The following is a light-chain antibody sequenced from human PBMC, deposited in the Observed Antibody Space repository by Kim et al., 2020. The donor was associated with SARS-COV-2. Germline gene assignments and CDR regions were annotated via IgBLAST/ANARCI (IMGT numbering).Light chain of an antibody. CDR2: WAS. J-gene: IGKJ2*03. V-gene: IGKV4-1*01. CDR3: QQYYSTPPS. CDR1: QTVLYNSNHKNY. Sequence: RATLNCKSSQTVLYNSNHKNYLAWYQQKPGQASKLLIYWASIRESGVSDRFSGSGSETDFTLTISSLQAEDVAVYYCQQYYSTPPSFGQGTKLEI.